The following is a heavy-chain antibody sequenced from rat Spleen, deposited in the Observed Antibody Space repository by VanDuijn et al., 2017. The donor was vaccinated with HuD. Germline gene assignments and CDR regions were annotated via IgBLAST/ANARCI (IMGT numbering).Heavy chain of an antibody. J-gene: IGHJ2*01. CDR2: ISTGGGGT. CDR1: GLTFSNYW. V-gene: IGHV5S13*01. CDR3: ARQYGGCDY. D-gene: IGHD1-11*01. Sequence: EVQLVESGGGLVQPGRSLKLSCAASGLTFSNYWMTWIRQAPGKGLEWVASISTGGGGTYYPDSVKGRFTISRDNAKNSLYLQMDSLRSEDTASYYCARQYGGCDYWGQGVMVTVSS.